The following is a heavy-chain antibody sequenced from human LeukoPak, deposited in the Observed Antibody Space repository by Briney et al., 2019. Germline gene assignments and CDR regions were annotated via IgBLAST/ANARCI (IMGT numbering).Heavy chain of an antibody. D-gene: IGHD7-27*01. CDR2: IVVGSGNT. Sequence: GTSVKVSCKASGFTFTSSAVQWVRQAREQRLEWIGWIVVGSGNTNYAQKFQERVTMTEDSSTETAYMELSSLRSEDTAVYYCAADRQLGTPRYWGQGTLVTVSS. CDR1: GFTFTSSA. CDR3: AADRQLGTPRY. V-gene: IGHV1-58*01. J-gene: IGHJ4*02.